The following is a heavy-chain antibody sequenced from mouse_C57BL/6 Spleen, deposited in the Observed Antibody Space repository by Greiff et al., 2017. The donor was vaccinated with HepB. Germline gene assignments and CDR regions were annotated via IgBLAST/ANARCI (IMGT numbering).Heavy chain of an antibody. CDR2: ISYDGSN. J-gene: IGHJ4*01. V-gene: IGHV3-6*01. D-gene: IGHD1-1*01. CDR1: GYSITSGYY. CDR3: ASGDYYGSSPLYAMDY. Sequence: EVQLQQSGPGLVKPSQSLSLTCSVTGYSITSGYYWNWIRQFPGNKLEWMGYISYDGSNNYNPSLKNRISITRDTSKNKFFLKLNSVTTEDTASYYCASGDYYGSSPLYAMDYWGQGTSVTVSS.